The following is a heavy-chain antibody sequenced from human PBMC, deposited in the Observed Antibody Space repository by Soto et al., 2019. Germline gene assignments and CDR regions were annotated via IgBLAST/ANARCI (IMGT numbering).Heavy chain of an antibody. Sequence: SLRLSCAASGFTFSSYGMHWVRQAPGKGLEWVAVIWYDGSNKYYADSVKGRFTISRDNSKNTLYLQMNSLRAEDTAVYYCAREAGCSSTSCYIGYWGQGTLVTVS. J-gene: IGHJ4*02. V-gene: IGHV3-33*01. CDR3: AREAGCSSTSCYIGY. CDR1: GFTFSSYG. D-gene: IGHD2-2*02. CDR2: IWYDGSNK.